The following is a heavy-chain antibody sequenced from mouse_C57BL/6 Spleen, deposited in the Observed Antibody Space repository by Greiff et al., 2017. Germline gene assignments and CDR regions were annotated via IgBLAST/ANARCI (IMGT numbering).Heavy chain of an antibody. J-gene: IGHJ3*01. D-gene: IGHD2-12*01. CDR3: PYCYDGSWFAY. CDR2: ISYDGSN. CDR1: GYSITSGYY. Sequence: EVKLMESGPGLVKPSQSLSLTCSVTGYSITSGYYWNWIRQFPGNKLEWMGYISYDGSNNYNPSLKNRISITRDTSKNQFFLKLNSVTTEDTATYYCPYCYDGSWFAYWGQGTLVTVSA. V-gene: IGHV3-6*01.